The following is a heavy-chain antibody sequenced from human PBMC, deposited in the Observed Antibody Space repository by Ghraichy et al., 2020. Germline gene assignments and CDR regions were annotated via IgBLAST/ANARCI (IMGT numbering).Heavy chain of an antibody. CDR1: GFTVSSNY. D-gene: IGHD6-6*01. CDR2: IYSGGST. V-gene: IGHV3-66*02. CDR3: ARGEGQLLYYYYGMDV. Sequence: GGSLRLSCAASGFTVSSNYMSWVRQAPGKGLEWVSVIYSGGSTYYADSVKGRFTISRDNSKNTLYLQMNSLRAEDTAVYYCARGEGQLLYYYYGMDVWGQGTTVTVSS. J-gene: IGHJ6*02.